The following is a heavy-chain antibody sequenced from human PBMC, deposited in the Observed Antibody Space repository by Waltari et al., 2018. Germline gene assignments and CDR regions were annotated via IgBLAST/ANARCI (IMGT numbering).Heavy chain of an antibody. CDR1: GFTFSSYA. J-gene: IGHJ3*02. D-gene: IGHD3-22*01. V-gene: IGHV3-23*01. CDR3: AKDGYYDSSGYYSKTDAFDI. Sequence: EVQLLESGGGLVQPGGSLRLSCSASGFTFSSYAMSWARQAPGKGLEWVSAISGSGGSTYYADSVKGRFTISRDNSKNTLYLQMNSLRAEDTAVYYCAKDGYYDSSGYYSKTDAFDIWGQGTMVTVSS. CDR2: ISGSGGST.